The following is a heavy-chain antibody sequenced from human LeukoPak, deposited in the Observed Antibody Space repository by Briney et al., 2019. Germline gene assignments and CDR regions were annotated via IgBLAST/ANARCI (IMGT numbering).Heavy chain of an antibody. CDR3: ARLQSAGDLYYYYGMDV. J-gene: IGHJ6*02. V-gene: IGHV3-30*04. D-gene: IGHD3-16*01. Sequence: GGSLRLSCAASGFTFSSYAMHWVRQAPGKGLEWVAVISYDGSNKYYADSVKGRFTISRDNSKNTLYLQMNSLRAEDTAVYYCARLQSAGDLYYYYGMDVWGQGTTVTVSS. CDR1: GFTFSSYA. CDR2: ISYDGSNK.